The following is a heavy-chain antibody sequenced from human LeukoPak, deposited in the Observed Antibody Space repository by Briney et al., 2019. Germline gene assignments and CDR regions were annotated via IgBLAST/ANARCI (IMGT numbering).Heavy chain of an antibody. D-gene: IGHD2-2*01. CDR3: ATPYCSSISCLDVFNM. V-gene: IGHV4-31*03. J-gene: IGHJ3*02. CDR2: KYYTGSA. Sequence: SQTLSLTCNVSGVSFSDGRYYWTWIRQHPAKGLEWIGYKYYTGSAKYNPSLKSRLTISVDTSKNQFSLQLSSVTAADTATYYCATPYCSSISCLDVFNMWGRGTRVTVSS. CDR1: GVSFSDGRYY.